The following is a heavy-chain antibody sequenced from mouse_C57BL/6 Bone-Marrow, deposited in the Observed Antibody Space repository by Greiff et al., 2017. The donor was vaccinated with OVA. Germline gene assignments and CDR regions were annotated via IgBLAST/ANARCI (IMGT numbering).Heavy chain of an antibody. Sequence: QVQLKESGAELVKPGASVKISCKASGYTFTDYYINWVKQRPGQGLEWIGKIGPGSGSTYYNEKFKGKATRTADKSSSTAYMQLSSLTYEDSAVSFCAREFITTVVARGYFDVWGTGTTVTVSS. CDR3: AREFITTVVARGYFDV. D-gene: IGHD1-1*01. V-gene: IGHV1-77*01. J-gene: IGHJ1*03. CDR1: GYTFTDYY. CDR2: IGPGSGST.